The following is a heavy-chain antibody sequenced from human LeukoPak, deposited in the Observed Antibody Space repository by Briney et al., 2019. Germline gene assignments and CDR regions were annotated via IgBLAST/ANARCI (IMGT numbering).Heavy chain of an antibody. J-gene: IGHJ4*02. CDR3: ARISVGGEYFDY. V-gene: IGHV4-39*07. CDR1: GGSISSSSYY. CDR2: IYYSGST. D-gene: IGHD3-10*01. Sequence: SETLSLTCTVSGGSISSSSYYWGWIRQPPGKGLEWIGSIYYSGSTYYNPSLKSRVTISVDTSKNQFSLKLSSVTAADTAVYYCARISVGGEYFDYWGQGTLVTVSS.